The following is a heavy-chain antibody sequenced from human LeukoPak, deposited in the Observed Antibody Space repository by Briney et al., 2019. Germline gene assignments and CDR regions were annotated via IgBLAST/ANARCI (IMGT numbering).Heavy chain of an antibody. J-gene: IGHJ4*02. D-gene: IGHD5-18*01. V-gene: IGHV4-39*01. CDR2: IDSSGTT. CDR1: GASISRGTYY. CDR3: ARHGYIQFWLY. Sequence: SETLSLTCTVSGASISRGTYYWGWIRQSPEKGLEWIGSIDSSGTTHYNSSLKSRVIISVDTSKNQVSLNLTSVTFADTAVYYWARHGYIQFWLYWGQGTQVIVSS.